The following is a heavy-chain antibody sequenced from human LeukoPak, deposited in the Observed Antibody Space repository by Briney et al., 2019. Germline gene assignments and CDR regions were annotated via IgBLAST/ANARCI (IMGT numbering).Heavy chain of an antibody. J-gene: IGHJ4*02. CDR1: GDSVSSNSAA. V-gene: IGHV6-1*01. CDR3: ARDPWYCSGGSCYHYYFDY. CDR2: TYYRSKWYN. D-gene: IGHD2-15*01. Sequence: SQTLSLTCAISGDSVSSNSAAWNWIRQSPSRGLEWLGRTYYRSKWYNDYAVSVKSRITINPDTSKNQFSLQLNSVTPEDTAVYYCARDPWYCSGGSCYHYYFDYWGQGTLVTVSS.